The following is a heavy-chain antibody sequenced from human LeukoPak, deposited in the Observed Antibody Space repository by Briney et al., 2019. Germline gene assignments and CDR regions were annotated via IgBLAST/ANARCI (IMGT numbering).Heavy chain of an antibody. D-gene: IGHD5-12*01. CDR3: ARQGSGYDYYYFDY. V-gene: IGHV5-10-1*01. Sequence: GESLKISCTGSGYSFTSYWISWVRQMPGKGLEWMGRIDPSDSYTNYSPSFQGHVTISADKSISTAYLQWSSLKASDTAMYYCARQGSGYDYYYFDYWGQGTLVTVSS. J-gene: IGHJ4*02. CDR2: IDPSDSYT. CDR1: GYSFTSYW.